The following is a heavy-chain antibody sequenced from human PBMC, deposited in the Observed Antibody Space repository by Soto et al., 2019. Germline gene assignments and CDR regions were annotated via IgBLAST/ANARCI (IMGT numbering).Heavy chain of an antibody. D-gene: IGHD1-26*01. CDR2: IKSKTDGGTT. V-gene: IGHV3-15*07. J-gene: IGHJ4*02. CDR1: GFTFTNAW. CDR3: ATYYVSR. Sequence: EVQLVESGGGLVKPGGSLRLSCAASGFTFTNAWMNWVRQAPGKGLEWVARIKSKTDGGTTDYAAPVNSTFTISRDDSKNTLYLQMDSLQIEDAAVYYGATYYVSRWGQGTLVTVSS.